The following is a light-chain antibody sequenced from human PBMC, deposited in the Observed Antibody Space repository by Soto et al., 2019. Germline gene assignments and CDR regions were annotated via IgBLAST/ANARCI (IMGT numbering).Light chain of an antibody. Sequence: QSVLTQPASVSGSPGQSTAISCTGTSSDVGGYDYVSWYQQQPDKAPKLMIYEVTQRPSGVSNRFSGSKSGNTASLTISGLQAEDEADYYCSSHTSGSTRVFGTGNKVTVL. CDR1: SSDVGGYDY. CDR3: SSHTSGSTRV. V-gene: IGLV2-14*01. CDR2: EVT. J-gene: IGLJ1*01.